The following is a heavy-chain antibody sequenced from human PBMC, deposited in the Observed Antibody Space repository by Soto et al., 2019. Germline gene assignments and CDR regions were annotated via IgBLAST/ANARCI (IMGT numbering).Heavy chain of an antibody. D-gene: IGHD3-3*01. V-gene: IGHV3-74*01. CDR1: GFTFSSYA. J-gene: IGHJ6*04. CDR2: ITSDGSGT. Sequence: SCAASGFTFSSYAMHWVRQAPGKGLEWVALITSDGSGTSYADSVKGRFTISRDNAKNTLYLQMNSLRAEDTAVYYCARNPDFWSGYYTETYYYYYGMDVWGKGTTVTAPQ. CDR3: ARNPDFWSGYYTETYYYYYGMDV.